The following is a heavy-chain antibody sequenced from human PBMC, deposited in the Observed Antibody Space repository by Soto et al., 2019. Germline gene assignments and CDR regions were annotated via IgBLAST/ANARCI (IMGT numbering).Heavy chain of an antibody. D-gene: IGHD2-2*01. Sequence: PSETLSLTCTVSGGSISSSSYYWGWIRQPPGKGLEWIGSIYYSGSTYYNPSLKSRVTISVDTSKNQFSLKLSSVTAADTAVYYCARQVSASLCSSTSCLKGDFDYWGQGTLVTVSS. CDR3: ARQVSASLCSSTSCLKGDFDY. CDR2: IYYSGST. J-gene: IGHJ4*02. V-gene: IGHV4-39*01. CDR1: GGSISSSSYY.